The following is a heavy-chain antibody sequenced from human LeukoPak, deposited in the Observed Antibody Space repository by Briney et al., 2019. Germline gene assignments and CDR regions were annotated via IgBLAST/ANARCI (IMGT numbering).Heavy chain of an antibody. J-gene: IGHJ5*02. CDR3: ARDRGVTLVRVPMGWIDP. D-gene: IGHD3-10*01. V-gene: IGHV1-2*02. Sequence: ASVKVSCKTSGYTFTGYYIHWVRQAPGQGLAWMGWINPNSGVTNYAQRFQGRVTMTRDTSISTAYMELSRLISDDTAVYYCARDRGVTLVRVPMGWIDPWGQGTLVTVSS. CDR1: GYTFTGYY. CDR2: INPNSGVT.